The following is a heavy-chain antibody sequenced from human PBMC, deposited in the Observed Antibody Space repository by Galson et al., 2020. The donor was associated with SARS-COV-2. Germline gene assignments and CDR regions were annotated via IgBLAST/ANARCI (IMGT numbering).Heavy chain of an antibody. Sequence: TGGSLRLSCAASGFTFSSYAMHWVRQAPGKGLEWVAVISYDGSNKYYADSVKGRFTISRDNSKNTLYLQMNSLRAEDTAVYYCARALSGSYQGAFDYWGQGTLVTVSS. J-gene: IGHJ4*02. CDR1: GFTFSSYA. CDR2: ISYDGSNK. V-gene: IGHV3-30-3*01. D-gene: IGHD1-26*01. CDR3: ARALSGSYQGAFDY.